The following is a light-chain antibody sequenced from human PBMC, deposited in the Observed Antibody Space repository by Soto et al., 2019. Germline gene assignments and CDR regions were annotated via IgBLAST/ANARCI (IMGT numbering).Light chain of an antibody. CDR3: GSWDTSLSGII. CDR2: DNN. Sequence: QSVLTQPPSVSAAPGQKVTISCSGGSFNIGDNYVSWYQQLPGTAPKLLIYDNNKRPSGIPDRFSGSKSGTSATLDISGLQTGDEADYYCGSWDTSLSGIIFGGGTKVTVL. J-gene: IGLJ2*01. CDR1: SFNIGDNY. V-gene: IGLV1-51*01.